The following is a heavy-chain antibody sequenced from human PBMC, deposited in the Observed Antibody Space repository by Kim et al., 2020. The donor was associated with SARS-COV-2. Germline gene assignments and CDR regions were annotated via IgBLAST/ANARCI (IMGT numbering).Heavy chain of an antibody. D-gene: IGHD2-2*01. Sequence: ASVKVSCKASGYTFTGYYMHWVRQAPGQGLEWMGWINPNSGGTNYAQKFQGWVTMTRDTSISTAYMELSRLRSDDTAVYYCAREAACSSTSCHHFYYYYYGMDVWGQGTTVTVSS. CDR3: AREAACSSTSCHHFYYYYYGMDV. V-gene: IGHV1-2*04. J-gene: IGHJ6*02. CDR2: INPNSGGT. CDR1: GYTFTGYY.